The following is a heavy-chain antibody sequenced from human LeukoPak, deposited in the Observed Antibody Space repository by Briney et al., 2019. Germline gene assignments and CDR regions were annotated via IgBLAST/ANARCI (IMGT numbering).Heavy chain of an antibody. CDR1: GFTFSSYG. D-gene: IGHD6-13*01. CDR2: ISYDGSNK. V-gene: IGHV3-30*18. CDR3: AKQLVN. Sequence: PGGSLRLSCAASGFTFSSYGMHWVRQAPGKGPEWVAVISYDGSNKYYADSVKGRFTISRDNSKNTLYLQMNSLRAEDTAVYYCAKQLVNWGQGTLVTVSS. J-gene: IGHJ4*02.